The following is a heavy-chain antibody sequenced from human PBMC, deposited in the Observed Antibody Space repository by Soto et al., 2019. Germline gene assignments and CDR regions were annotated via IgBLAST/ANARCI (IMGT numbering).Heavy chain of an antibody. V-gene: IGHV3-23*01. J-gene: IGHJ4*02. D-gene: IGHD3-10*01. CDR2: ISGSGGST. CDR1: GFTFSSYA. CDR3: AKFETYYYGSGSYFPLTPYDY. Sequence: PGGSLRLSCAASGFTFSSYAMSWVRQAPGKGLEWVSAISGSGGSTYYADSVKGRFTISRDNSKNTLYLQMNSLRAEDTAVYYCAKFETYYYGSGSYFPLTPYDYWGQGTLVTVSS.